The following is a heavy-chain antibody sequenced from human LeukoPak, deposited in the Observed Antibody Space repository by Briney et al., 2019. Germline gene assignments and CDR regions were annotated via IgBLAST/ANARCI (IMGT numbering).Heavy chain of an antibody. CDR2: ISWNSGSI. D-gene: IGHD6-19*01. Sequence: GGSLRLSCAASGFTFDDYAMHWVRHAPGKGLEWVSGISWNSGSIGYADSVKGRFTISRDNAKNSLYLQMNSLRAEDTALYYCAKDRVAVAGPGYYFDYWGQGTLVTVSS. V-gene: IGHV3-9*01. CDR3: AKDRVAVAGPGYYFDY. CDR1: GFTFDDYA. J-gene: IGHJ4*02.